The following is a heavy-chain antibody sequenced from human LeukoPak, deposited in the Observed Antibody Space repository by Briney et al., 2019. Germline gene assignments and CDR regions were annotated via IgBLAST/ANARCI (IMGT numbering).Heavy chain of an antibody. CDR3: ARGTYYYGSGSYSENAFDI. Sequence: SVKVSCKASGGTFSSYAISWVRQAPGQGLEWMGRIIPILGIANYAQKFQGRVTITADKSTSTAYMELSSLRSEDTAVYYCARGTYYYGSGSYSENAFDIWGQGTTVTVSS. J-gene: IGHJ3*02. CDR2: IIPILGIA. V-gene: IGHV1-69*04. CDR1: GGTFSSYA. D-gene: IGHD3-10*01.